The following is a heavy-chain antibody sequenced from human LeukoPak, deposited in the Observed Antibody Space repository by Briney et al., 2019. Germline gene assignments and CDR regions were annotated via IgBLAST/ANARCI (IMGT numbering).Heavy chain of an antibody. CDR2: IHPSGSP. V-gene: IGHV4-34*01. CDR3: ARGEDQYKLGNY. CDR1: GGSFSNYY. J-gene: IGHJ4*02. Sequence: SDTLSLTCGVYGGSFSNYYLTWIRKPPGKGLEWIGEIHPSGSPNYNPSLRSRVTISLDMSKNQFSLTLTSLTAADTAVYYCARGEDQYKLGNYWGQGTPVTVSS. D-gene: IGHD1-1*01.